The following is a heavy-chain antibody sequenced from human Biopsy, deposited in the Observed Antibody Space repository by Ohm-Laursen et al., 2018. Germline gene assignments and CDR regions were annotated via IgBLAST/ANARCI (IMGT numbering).Heavy chain of an antibody. J-gene: IGHJ4*02. D-gene: IGHD5-18*01. Sequence: SLRLSCAASGFTFEDYAMHWVRLTPGKGLEWVSGIDWNRGSIAYGDSVKGRFTISRDNCKNFLYLQMSSLRVEDTALYFCAKDKGAHISYGNLYYFDSWGPGTMVTVSA. CDR1: GFTFEDYA. CDR2: IDWNRGSI. CDR3: AKDKGAHISYGNLYYFDS. V-gene: IGHV3-9*01.